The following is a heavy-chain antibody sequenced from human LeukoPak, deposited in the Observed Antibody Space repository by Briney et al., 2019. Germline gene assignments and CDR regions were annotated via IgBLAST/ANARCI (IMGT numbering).Heavy chain of an antibody. Sequence: GGSLRLSCAASRFTFSSYAMSWVRQAPGKGLEWVSAISGSGGSTYYADSVKGRLTISRDNSKNTLYLQMNSLRAEDTAVYYCAKHSGPYYFDYWGQGTLVTVSS. D-gene: IGHD3-10*01. J-gene: IGHJ4*02. V-gene: IGHV3-23*01. CDR1: RFTFSSYA. CDR3: AKHSGPYYFDY. CDR2: ISGSGGST.